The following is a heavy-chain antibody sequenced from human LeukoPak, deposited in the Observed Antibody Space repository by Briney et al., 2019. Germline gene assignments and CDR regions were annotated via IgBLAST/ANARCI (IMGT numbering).Heavy chain of an antibody. Sequence: GGSLRLSCAASGLTFSSYAMMWLRQAPGKGLEWVSAITGSGGWALYAESVEGRFTISRDNAKNSLYLQMNSLRAEDTAVYYCARIEAFCGSGGCYEGFDSWGQGTLVTVSS. CDR1: GLTFSSYA. J-gene: IGHJ5*01. V-gene: IGHV3-23*01. CDR3: ARIEAFCGSGGCYEGFDS. D-gene: IGHD2-21*01. CDR2: ITGSGGWA.